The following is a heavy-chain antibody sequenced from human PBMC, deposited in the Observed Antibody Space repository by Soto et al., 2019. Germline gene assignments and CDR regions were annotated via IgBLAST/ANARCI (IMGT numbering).Heavy chain of an antibody. D-gene: IGHD6-6*01. CDR3: ARFLGGIPARPFDY. J-gene: IGHJ4*02. V-gene: IGHV3-11*01. CDR2: ISGSSITI. Sequence: QVQLVESGGGLVKPGGSVRLSCAASGFTFSDSYMSWVRQAPGKGLEWLSYISGSSITISHADSVKGRFTISRDNDKNSVYLQMESLRAEDTAVYYCARFLGGIPARPFDYWGQGTLVTVSS. CDR1: GFTFSDSY.